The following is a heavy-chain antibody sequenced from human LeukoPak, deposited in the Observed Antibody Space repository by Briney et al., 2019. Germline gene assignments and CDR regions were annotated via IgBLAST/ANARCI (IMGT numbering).Heavy chain of an antibody. D-gene: IGHD3-10*01. CDR1: GGSISSSSYY. J-gene: IGHJ4*02. Sequence: SETLSLTCTVSGGSISSSSYYWGWIRQPPGKGLEWIGSIYYSGSTYYNPSLKSRVTISVDTSKNQFSLKLSSVTAADTAVYYCATLPYGSGSSGFDYWGQGTLVTVSS. CDR3: ATLPYGSGSSGFDY. CDR2: IYYSGST. V-gene: IGHV4-39*07.